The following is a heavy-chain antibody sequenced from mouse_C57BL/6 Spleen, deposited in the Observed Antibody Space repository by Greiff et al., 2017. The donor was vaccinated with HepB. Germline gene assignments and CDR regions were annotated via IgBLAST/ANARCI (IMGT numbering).Heavy chain of an antibody. CDR3: ARRILYDGYLDY. Sequence: DVQLVESGGDLVKPGGSLKLSCAASGFTFSSYGMSWVRQTPDKRLEWVATISSGGSYTYYPDSVKGRFTISRDNAKNTLYLQMSSLKSEDTAMYYCARRILYDGYLDYWGQGTTLTVSS. CDR1: GFTFSSYG. D-gene: IGHD2-3*01. CDR2: ISSGGSYT. V-gene: IGHV5-6*01. J-gene: IGHJ2*01.